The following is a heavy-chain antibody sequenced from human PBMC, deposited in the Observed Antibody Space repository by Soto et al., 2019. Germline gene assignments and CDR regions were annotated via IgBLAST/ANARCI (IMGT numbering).Heavy chain of an antibody. D-gene: IGHD5-18*01. CDR2: ISGSGGST. CDR3: AKGIRRGNYYYGMDV. Sequence: GGSLRLSCAASGFTFSSYAMSWVRQAPGKGLEWVSAISGSGGSTYYADSVKGRFTISRDNSKNTLYLQMNSLRAEDTAVYYCAKGIRRGNYYYGMDVWGQGTTVTVSS. CDR1: GFTFSSYA. J-gene: IGHJ6*02. V-gene: IGHV3-23*01.